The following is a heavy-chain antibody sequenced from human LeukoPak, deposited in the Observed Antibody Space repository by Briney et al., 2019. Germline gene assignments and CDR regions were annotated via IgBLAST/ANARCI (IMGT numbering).Heavy chain of an antibody. D-gene: IGHD3-3*01. CDR1: GDSSSGHSYF. J-gene: IGHJ4*02. CDR2: IHHIGST. CDR3: ARGGTRSGYYTFDY. V-gene: IGHV4-39*07. Sequence: PSETLSLTCTVSGDSSSGHSYFWGWIRQPPGKGRGWVGNIHHIGSTYYNPSLKSRVTISVDTSKNQFSLKLSSVTAADTAVYYCARGGTRSGYYTFDYWGQGTLVTVSS.